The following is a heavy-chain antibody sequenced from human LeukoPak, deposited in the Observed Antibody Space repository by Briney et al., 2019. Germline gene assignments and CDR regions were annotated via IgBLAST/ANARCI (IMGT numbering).Heavy chain of an antibody. Sequence: SETLSLTCTVSGGSLSSGSYYWGWIRQTPGKGLEWIGTIYYSGRTYYNPSLKSRVTLSIDTSKNQLSLKLSSVTAADTAVYYCARGRPYSGGYHLDYWGQGTLVTVSA. J-gene: IGHJ4*02. D-gene: IGHD1-26*01. CDR2: IYYSGRT. CDR3: ARGRPYSGGYHLDY. V-gene: IGHV4-39*01. CDR1: GGSLSSGSYY.